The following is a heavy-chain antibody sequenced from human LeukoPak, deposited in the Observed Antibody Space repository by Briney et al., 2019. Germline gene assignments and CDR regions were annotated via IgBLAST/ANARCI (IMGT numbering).Heavy chain of an antibody. J-gene: IGHJ4*02. CDR1: GFTFEKYV. CDR3: AKDLGWELPAEAY. Sequence: GSLRLSCVASGFTFEKYVMNWVRQAPGKGLEWLATIYGSGVSISYADSVRGRFTISRDNSNNTLYLQMNSLRAEDTAMYFCAKDLGWELPAEAYWGQGILVTVSS. V-gene: IGHV3-23*01. D-gene: IGHD1-26*01. CDR2: IYGSGVSI.